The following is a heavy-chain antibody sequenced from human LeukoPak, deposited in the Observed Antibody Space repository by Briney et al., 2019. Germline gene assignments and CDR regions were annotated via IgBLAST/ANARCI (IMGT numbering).Heavy chain of an antibody. CDR1: GFSFTNYA. CDR2: LRGDGET. Sequence: GGSLRLSCAASGFSFTNYAMSWVRQAPARGPEWVSSLRGDGETFYADSVKGRFTLSRDDSRNTVYLQLNDLRVEDTARYYCAKANWMSDADAVWWGQGTQVTVSS. V-gene: IGHV3-23*01. J-gene: IGHJ4*02. CDR3: AKANWMSDADAVW. D-gene: IGHD2-2*03.